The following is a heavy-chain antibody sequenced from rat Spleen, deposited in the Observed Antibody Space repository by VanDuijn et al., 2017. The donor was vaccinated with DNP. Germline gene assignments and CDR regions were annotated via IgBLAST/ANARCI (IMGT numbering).Heavy chain of an antibody. CDR2: ITYDGSRT. Sequence: EVQLMESGGGLLQPGRSLKVSCAASGFTFSDYNMAWVRQAPKKGLEWVATITYDGSRTYFRDSVKGRFTISRDIAKSTLYLQMDSLRSEDTATYYCTTFEGRNAWGQGTSVTVSS. CDR3: TTFEGRNA. V-gene: IGHV5S10*01. J-gene: IGHJ4*01. CDR1: GFTFSDYN. D-gene: IGHD1-11*01.